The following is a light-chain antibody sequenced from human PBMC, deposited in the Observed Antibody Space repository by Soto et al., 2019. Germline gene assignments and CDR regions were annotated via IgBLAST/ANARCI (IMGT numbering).Light chain of an antibody. V-gene: IGKV2-28*01. CDR2: LGS. Sequence: DIVMTQSPLSLPVTPGEPASISCRSSQSLLHSNGYNYLDWYLQKPGQSPQLLIYLGSNRASGVPDRFSGSVSGTDFTLKIRRVEAEDVGVYYCMQALQTQLTFGGGTKVEIK. CDR1: QSLLHSNGYNY. CDR3: MQALQTQLT. J-gene: IGKJ4*01.